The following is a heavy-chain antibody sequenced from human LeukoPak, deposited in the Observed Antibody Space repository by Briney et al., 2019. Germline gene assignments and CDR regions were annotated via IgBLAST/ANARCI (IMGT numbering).Heavy chain of an antibody. D-gene: IGHD1-14*01. Sequence: GRSLRLSCAASGFTFSGYAMHWVRQAPGKGLEWVAVISYDGSNKYYADSVKGRFTISRDNAKNSLFLQMNSLRAEDTAVYYCARLGESTTDFDYWGQGTLVTVSS. CDR2: ISYDGSNK. CDR3: ARLGESTTDFDY. V-gene: IGHV3-30-3*01. CDR1: GFTFSGYA. J-gene: IGHJ4*02.